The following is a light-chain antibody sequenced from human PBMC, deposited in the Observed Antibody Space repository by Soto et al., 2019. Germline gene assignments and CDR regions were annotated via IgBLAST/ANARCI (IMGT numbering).Light chain of an antibody. Sequence: EIVMTQSPATLSVSPGEGVTLSCRASQGMTTKLAWYQQKPGQAPRLLIHGTFTRATGIPARFSGSGSGTEFTLTISTLQSEDFAVYYCQQYNNWPWTFGQGTKVDIK. CDR2: GTF. J-gene: IGKJ1*01. CDR1: QGMTTK. V-gene: IGKV3-15*01. CDR3: QQYNNWPWT.